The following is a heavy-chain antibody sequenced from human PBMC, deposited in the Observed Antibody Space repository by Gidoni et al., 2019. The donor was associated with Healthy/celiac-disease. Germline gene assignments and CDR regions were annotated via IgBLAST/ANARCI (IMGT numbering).Heavy chain of an antibody. J-gene: IGHJ4*02. CDR1: GFTFSSYA. CDR3: ARVESWGEQDSGY. D-gene: IGHD3-16*01. CDR2: ISYDGSNK. V-gene: IGHV3-30-3*01. Sequence: QVQLVESGGGVVQPGRSLRLSCAASGFTFSSYAMHWVRQAPGKGLEWVAVISYDGSNKYYADSVKGRFTISRDNSKNTLYLQMNSLRAEGTAVYYCARVESWGEQDSGYWGQGTLVTVSS.